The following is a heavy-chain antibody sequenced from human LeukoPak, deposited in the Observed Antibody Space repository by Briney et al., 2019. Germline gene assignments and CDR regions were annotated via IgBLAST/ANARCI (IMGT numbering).Heavy chain of an antibody. CDR2: IYYSGST. CDR3: ASPGEGGGDSIPRDAFDI. D-gene: IGHD2-21*02. CDR1: GGSISSSSYY. Sequence: SETLSLTCTVSGGSISSSSYYWGWIRQPPGKGLEWIGSIYYSGSTYYNPSLKSRVTISVDTSKNQFSLKLSSVTAADTAVYYCASPGEGGGDSIPRDAFDIWGQGTMVTVSS. J-gene: IGHJ3*02. V-gene: IGHV4-39*01.